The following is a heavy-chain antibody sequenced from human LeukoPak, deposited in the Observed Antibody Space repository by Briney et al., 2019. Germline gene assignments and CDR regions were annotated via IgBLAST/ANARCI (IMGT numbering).Heavy chain of an antibody. D-gene: IGHD2-2*01. J-gene: IGHJ6*02. CDR3: ARDPRGYCSSTSCYVFNYYYGMDV. Sequence: SVKVSCKASGGTFSSYAISWVRQAPGRGLEWMGGIIPIFGTANYAQKFQGRVTITADESTSTAYMELSSLRSEDTAVYYCARDPRGYCSSTSCYVFNYYYGMDVWGQGTTVTVSS. CDR1: GGTFSSYA. V-gene: IGHV1-69*13. CDR2: IIPIFGTA.